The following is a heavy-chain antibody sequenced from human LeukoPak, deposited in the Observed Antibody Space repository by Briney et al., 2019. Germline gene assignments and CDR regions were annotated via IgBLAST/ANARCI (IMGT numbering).Heavy chain of an antibody. CDR3: ARKGDFWSGSHPFDP. Sequence: ASVKVSCKASGYAFSSYGLGWVRQAPGQGLEWMGWISIYNGYTKYAQNLQGRVTMTADTSTSTAYMELRSLRSDDTAVYYCARKGDFWSGSHPFDPWGQGTLVTVSS. J-gene: IGHJ5*02. D-gene: IGHD3-3*01. V-gene: IGHV1-18*01. CDR2: ISIYNGYT. CDR1: GYAFSSYG.